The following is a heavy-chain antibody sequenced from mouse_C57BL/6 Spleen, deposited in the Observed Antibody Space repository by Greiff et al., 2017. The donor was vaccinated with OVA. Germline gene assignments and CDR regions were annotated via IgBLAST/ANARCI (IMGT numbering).Heavy chain of an antibody. Sequence: QVQLQQPGAELVMPGASVKMSCKASGYTFTSYWIPWVKQRPGQGLEWIGDIYPCGSNTNYNQQFKSTSTLTVDTYSSTAYMQLSSLTSEDAAVDDCAREEGLLRYFDVWGTGTTVTVSS. CDR3: AREEGLLRYFDV. CDR1: GYTFTSYW. CDR2: IYPCGSNT. J-gene: IGHJ1*03. V-gene: IGHV1-69*01.